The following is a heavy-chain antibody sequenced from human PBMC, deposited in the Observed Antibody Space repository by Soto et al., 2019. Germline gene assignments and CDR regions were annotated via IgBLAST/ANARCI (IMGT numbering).Heavy chain of an antibody. Sequence: SETLSLTCTVSGDSINSYYWSWIRQPPGKGLEWIGSIFYSGTINYNPSLKSRVTISVDSSKNQFSLKLSSVTAADTAVYYCAKGGSGSYSNAFDIWGQGTMVTVSS. CDR1: GDSINSYY. V-gene: IGHV4-59*08. CDR2: IFYSGTI. J-gene: IGHJ3*02. D-gene: IGHD3-10*01. CDR3: AKGGSGSYSNAFDI.